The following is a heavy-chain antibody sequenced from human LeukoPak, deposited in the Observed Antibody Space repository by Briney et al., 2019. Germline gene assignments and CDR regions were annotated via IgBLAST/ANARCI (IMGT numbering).Heavy chain of an antibody. CDR1: GFTFSSYA. D-gene: IGHD1-20*01. CDR2: ISGSGGST. J-gene: IGHJ4*02. CDR3: ANRITGIGYFDY. Sequence: GGSLRLSCAASGFTFSSYAMSWVRQAPGKGLEWVSAISGSGGSTYYADSVKGRFTISRDNSKNTLYLQMNSLRAEDTAVYYCANRITGIGYFDYWGQGTLVTVSS. V-gene: IGHV3-23*01.